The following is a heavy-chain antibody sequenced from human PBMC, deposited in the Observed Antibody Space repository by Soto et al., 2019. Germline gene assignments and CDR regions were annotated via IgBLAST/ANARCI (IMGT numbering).Heavy chain of an antibody. D-gene: IGHD6-19*01. V-gene: IGHV3-30*03. Sequence: GGPLRLSCAASGFTFSDYAMHWVRQAPGKGLEWVAVVSHDGRNTHYADSVKGRFTISRDSSKNTVSLEMTSLRAEDTAVYYWARGGGQWRVTSVFTFWGQGALVTVSS. J-gene: IGHJ4*02. CDR2: VSHDGRNT. CDR3: ARGGGQWRVTSVFTF. CDR1: GFTFSDYA.